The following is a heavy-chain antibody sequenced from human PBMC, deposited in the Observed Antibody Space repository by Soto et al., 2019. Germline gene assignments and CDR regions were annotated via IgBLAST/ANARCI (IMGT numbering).Heavy chain of an antibody. J-gene: IGHJ2*01. CDR1: GITFSSYA. CDR3: AKDASSGITSFDL. CDR2: ISGSGGST. V-gene: IGHV3-23*01. D-gene: IGHD3-3*01. Sequence: QSGGSLRLSCAASGITFSSYAMSWVRQAPGKGLEWVSTISGSGGSTYYADSVKGRFTISRDNSKNTLYLQMNSLRAEDTALYYCAKDASSGITSFDLWGRGTLVTVSS.